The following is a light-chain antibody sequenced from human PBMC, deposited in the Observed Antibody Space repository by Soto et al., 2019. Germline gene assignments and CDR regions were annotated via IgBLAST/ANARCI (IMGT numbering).Light chain of an antibody. Sequence: QSVLSQPPSASGSPGQSVTISCTGTSSDVGGYNYVSWYQQHPGKVPKLMIYEVTKRPSGVPDRFSGSKSDNTASLTVSGLQPEDEADYYCSSFAGYNNYVFGTGTKV. CDR1: SSDVGGYNY. V-gene: IGLV2-8*01. CDR2: EVT. J-gene: IGLJ1*01. CDR3: SSFAGYNNYV.